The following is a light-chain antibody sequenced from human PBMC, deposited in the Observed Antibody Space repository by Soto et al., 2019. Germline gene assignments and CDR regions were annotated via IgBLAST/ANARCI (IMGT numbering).Light chain of an antibody. Sequence: QSVLTQPPSASGTPGQRVTISCSGSNSNIGSNIVNWYQQLPGSAPKLLIHSNDQRPSGVPDRFSGSKSGTSASLAISGLQSADEAAYYCAAWDDSLNGPVFGGGTKLTVL. CDR2: SND. CDR3: AAWDDSLNGPV. J-gene: IGLJ3*02. CDR1: NSNIGSNI. V-gene: IGLV1-44*01.